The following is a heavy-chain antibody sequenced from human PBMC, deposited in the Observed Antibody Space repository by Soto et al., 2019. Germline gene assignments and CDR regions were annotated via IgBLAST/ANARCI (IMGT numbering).Heavy chain of an antibody. Sequence: QVQLLQSGAEVKKPGASVKVSCKASGYTFTSYAMHWVRQAPGQRLEWMGWINAGNGNTKYSQKFQGRVTITRDTSASTAYMELSSLRSEDTAVYYCARVSMVKGAFDIWGQGTMVTVSS. CDR3: ARVSMVKGAFDI. J-gene: IGHJ3*02. V-gene: IGHV1-3*01. D-gene: IGHD3-10*01. CDR1: GYTFTSYA. CDR2: INAGNGNT.